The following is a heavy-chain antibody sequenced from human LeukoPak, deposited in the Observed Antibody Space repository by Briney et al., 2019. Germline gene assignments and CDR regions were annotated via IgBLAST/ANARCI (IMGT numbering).Heavy chain of an antibody. CDR1: GFTFSSYS. Sequence: PGGSLRLPCAASGFTFSSYSMNWVRQAPGKGLEWVSYISSSSSTIYYADSVKGRFTISRDNAKNSLYLQMNSLRDEDTAVYYCARSWRDIVVLPPATYRFDPWGQGTLITVSS. J-gene: IGHJ5*02. CDR3: ARSWRDIVVLPPATYRFDP. V-gene: IGHV3-48*02. CDR2: ISSSSSTI. D-gene: IGHD2-2*01.